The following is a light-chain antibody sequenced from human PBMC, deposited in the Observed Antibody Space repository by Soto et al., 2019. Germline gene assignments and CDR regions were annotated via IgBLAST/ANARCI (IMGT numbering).Light chain of an antibody. CDR2: EGS. Sequence: QSVLTQPASVSGSPGQSITLSCTGTSSDVGSYNLVSWYQQHPGKAPKLMIYEGSKRPSGVSNRFSGSKSGNTASLTISGLQAEDVADYYCCSYAGSSTFYVFGTGTKLTVL. CDR3: CSYAGSSTFYV. J-gene: IGLJ1*01. V-gene: IGLV2-23*01. CDR1: SSDVGSYNL.